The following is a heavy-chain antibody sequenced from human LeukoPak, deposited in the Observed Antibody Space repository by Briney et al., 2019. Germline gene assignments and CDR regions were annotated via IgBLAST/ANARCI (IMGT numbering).Heavy chain of an antibody. CDR1: EFVFSDYY. J-gene: IGHJ4*02. Sequence: GGSLRLSCAASEFVFSDYYMSWIRQAPGKGLEWVSYISDSGSTIYYADSVKGRFTISRDNVKNSLYLQMNGLRAEDTAVYYCARVIVAVPGYFDYFDFWGQGALVTVSS. CDR3: ARVIVAVPGYFDYFDF. D-gene: IGHD6-19*01. CDR2: ISDSGSTI. V-gene: IGHV3-11*01.